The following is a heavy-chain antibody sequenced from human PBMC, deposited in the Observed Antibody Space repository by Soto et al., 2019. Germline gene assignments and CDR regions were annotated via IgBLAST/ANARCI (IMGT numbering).Heavy chain of an antibody. CDR1: GRSMSGYY. D-gene: IGHD3-9*01. Sequence: PXETLSLTCTVSGRSMSGYYWSWIRQPAGERLEWIGRIYTSGTTDFNPSLKGRVTMSVDTSKNQFSLKLTSVTAADTALYYCAREDYYDTGYYVLWGQGTQVTVSS. J-gene: IGHJ4*02. V-gene: IGHV4-4*07. CDR3: AREDYYDTGYYVL. CDR2: IYTSGTT.